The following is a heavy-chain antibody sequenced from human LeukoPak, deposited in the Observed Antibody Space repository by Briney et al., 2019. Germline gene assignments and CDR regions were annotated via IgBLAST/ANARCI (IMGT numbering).Heavy chain of an antibody. Sequence: ASVRVSCKASGYTFTGYYMHWVRQAPGQGLEWMGWINPNSGGTNYAQKFQGRVTMTRDTSIGTAYMELSRLRSDDTAVYYCARDPRYSSSSEVEPFDPWGQGTLVTVSS. V-gene: IGHV1-2*02. CDR3: ARDPRYSSSSEVEPFDP. CDR1: GYTFTGYY. CDR2: INPNSGGT. D-gene: IGHD6-6*01. J-gene: IGHJ5*02.